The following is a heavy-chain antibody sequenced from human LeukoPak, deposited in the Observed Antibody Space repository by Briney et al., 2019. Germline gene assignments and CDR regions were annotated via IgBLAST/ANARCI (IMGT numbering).Heavy chain of an antibody. Sequence: ASVKVSCKASGYTFTSYGISWVRQAPGQGLEWMGGIIPIFGTANYAQKFQGRVTITADKSTSTAYMELSSLRSEDTAVYYCARVVVGATSWFDPWGQGTLATVSS. CDR3: ARVVVGATSWFDP. D-gene: IGHD1-26*01. J-gene: IGHJ5*02. CDR2: IIPIFGTA. V-gene: IGHV1-69*06. CDR1: GYTFTSYG.